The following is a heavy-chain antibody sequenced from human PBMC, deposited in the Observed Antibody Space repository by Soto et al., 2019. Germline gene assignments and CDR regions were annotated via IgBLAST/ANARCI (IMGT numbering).Heavy chain of an antibody. D-gene: IGHD1-1*01. Sequence: QVQLQESGPGLVKPSQTLSLTCTVSGASMSSGGYYWTWIRQSPGKGLEWIGYIYYSGSTYYNPSLECRVAISLDTSRSPFSLTLHSVTAAATAISYCASDRHNNLFDPWGQGTLVTVSS. CDR2: IYYSGST. CDR1: GASMSSGGYY. J-gene: IGHJ5*02. V-gene: IGHV4-31*03. CDR3: ASDRHNNLFDP.